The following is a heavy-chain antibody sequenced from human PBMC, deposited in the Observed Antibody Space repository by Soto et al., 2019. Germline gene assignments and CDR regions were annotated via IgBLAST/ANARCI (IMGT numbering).Heavy chain of an antibody. V-gene: IGHV5-10-1*01. D-gene: IGHD6-6*01. J-gene: IGHJ6*02. CDR2: IDPSDSYT. CDR3: ARGTYSSSFAAYYYGMDV. Sequence: GESLKISCKGSGYSFTSYWISWVRQMPGKGLEWMGRIDPSDSYTNYSPSFQGHVTISADKSISTAYLQWSSLKASDTAMYYCARGTYSSSFAAYYYGMDVWGQGTTVTVSS. CDR1: GYSFTSYW.